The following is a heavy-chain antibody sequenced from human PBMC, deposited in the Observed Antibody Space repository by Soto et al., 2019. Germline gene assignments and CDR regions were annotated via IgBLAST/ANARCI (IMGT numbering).Heavy chain of an antibody. CDR2: IYPGDSDT. D-gene: IGHD1-26*01. CDR1: GYSFTNYW. V-gene: IGHV5-51*01. Sequence: GESLKISCKGSGYSFTNYWIGWVRQMPGKGLEWMGIIYPGDSDTRYSPSFQGQVITSVDKSISTAYLQMNSLRAEDTAVYYCAIEKVGATSVHVFDIWGQGTMVTVSS. CDR3: AIEKVGATSVHVFDI. J-gene: IGHJ3*02.